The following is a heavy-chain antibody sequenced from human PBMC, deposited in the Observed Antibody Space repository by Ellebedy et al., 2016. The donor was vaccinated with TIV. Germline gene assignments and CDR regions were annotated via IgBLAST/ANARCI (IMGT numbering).Heavy chain of an antibody. CDR2: INPSAGYT. D-gene: IGHD3-16*01. CDR1: GYTFTSYY. J-gene: IGHJ5*02. Sequence: ASVKVSCXASGYTFTSYYMHWVRQAPGQGLEWMGIINPSAGYTNYAQKFQGRVTLTRDTSTSTVYMELSSLRSEDTAVYYCAREGDLPRGNWFDPWGQGTLVTVSS. V-gene: IGHV1-46*01. CDR3: AREGDLPRGNWFDP.